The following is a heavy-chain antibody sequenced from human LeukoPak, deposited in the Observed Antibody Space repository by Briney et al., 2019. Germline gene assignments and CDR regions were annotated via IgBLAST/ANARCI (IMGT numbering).Heavy chain of an antibody. J-gene: IGHJ5*02. D-gene: IGHD3-10*01. Sequence: GGSLRLSCIVSGFTVSSTLMDRVRQAPGKGLEWVSVIYDDGGTVYADSVKGRFTMSRDTSKNMVYLQMNNLRAEDSAVYYCARDRVGRQSWVEFELWGQGTLVTVSS. CDR3: ARDRVGRQSWVEFEL. V-gene: IGHV3-53*05. CDR1: GFTVSSTL. CDR2: IYDDGGT.